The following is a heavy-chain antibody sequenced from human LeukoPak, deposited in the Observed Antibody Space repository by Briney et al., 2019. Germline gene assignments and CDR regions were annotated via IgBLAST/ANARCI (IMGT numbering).Heavy chain of an antibody. J-gene: IGHJ6*02. CDR1: GGSFSGYY. D-gene: IGHD5-18*01. CDR2: IRSKAYGGTT. CDR3: ARGPIQLWIHNGMDV. Sequence: LSLTCAVYGGSFSGYYWSWIRQPPGKGLEWVGFIRSKAYGGTTEYAASVKGRFTISRDDSKSIAYLQMNCLKTEDTAVYYCARGPIQLWIHNGMDVWGQGTTVTVSS. V-gene: IGHV3-49*03.